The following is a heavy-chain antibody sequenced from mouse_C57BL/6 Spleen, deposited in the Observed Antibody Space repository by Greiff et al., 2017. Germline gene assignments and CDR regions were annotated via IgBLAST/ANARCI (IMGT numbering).Heavy chain of an antibody. V-gene: IGHV1-54*01. J-gene: IGHJ2*01. Sequence: QVQLQQSGAELVRPGTSVKVSCKASGYAFTNYLIEWVKQRPGQGLEWIGVINPGSGGTNYNEKFKGKATLTADKSSSTAYMQLSSLTSEDSAVYFCARAGGTGTRTYYFDYWGQGTTLTVSS. CDR3: ARAGGTGTRTYYFDY. CDR2: INPGSGGT. CDR1: GYAFTNYL. D-gene: IGHD4-1*01.